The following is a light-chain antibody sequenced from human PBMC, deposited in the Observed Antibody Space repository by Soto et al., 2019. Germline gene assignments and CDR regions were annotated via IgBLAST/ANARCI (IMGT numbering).Light chain of an antibody. Sequence: DIQMTQSPSSLSASVGDRITITCRASQSISNSLNWYQHKPGKAPKLLIYAASSLQSGVPSRFSGSGSGTDFTLTINSLQPEDFATYYCQQLNTYPWTFGQGTKVEIK. CDR2: AAS. CDR1: QSISNS. J-gene: IGKJ1*01. V-gene: IGKV1-39*01. CDR3: QQLNTYPWT.